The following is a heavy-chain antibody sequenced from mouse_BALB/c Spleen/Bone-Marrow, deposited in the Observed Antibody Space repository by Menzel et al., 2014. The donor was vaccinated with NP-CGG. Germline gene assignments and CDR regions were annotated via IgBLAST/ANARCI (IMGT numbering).Heavy chain of an antibody. CDR2: ITNGGDNT. V-gene: IGHV5-12-1*01. J-gene: IGHJ4*01. Sequence: DVMLVESGGGLVKPGGSLKLSCAASGFAFSRYDMSWVRQTPEKRLEWVAYITNGGDNTYYPDTVKGRFTISRDNAKNTLYLQMSSLKSEDTAMYYCVRHKNYYAMDYWGQGTSVTVSS. CDR1: GFAFSRYD. CDR3: VRHKNYYAMDY.